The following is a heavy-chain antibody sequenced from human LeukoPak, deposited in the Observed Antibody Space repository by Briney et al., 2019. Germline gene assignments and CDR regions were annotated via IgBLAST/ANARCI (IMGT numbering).Heavy chain of an antibody. V-gene: IGHV3-30-3*01. CDR1: GFTFSSYP. Sequence: EGSLRLSCAASGFTFSSYPLHWVRQAPGKGLEWVTLISYDGSKIYYADSVKGRFTISRDNSKNTLYLQMNSLRAEDTAVYYCARESGWGLPHAFDFWGQGTTVTVSS. J-gene: IGHJ3*01. D-gene: IGHD3-3*01. CDR3: ARESGWGLPHAFDF. CDR2: ISYDGSKI.